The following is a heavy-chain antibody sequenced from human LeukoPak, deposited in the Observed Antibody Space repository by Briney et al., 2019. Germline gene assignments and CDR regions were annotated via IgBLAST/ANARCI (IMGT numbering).Heavy chain of an antibody. CDR3: ARSRVWSDYWGYFDY. V-gene: IGHV4-59*01. CDR1: GGSFIGYY. J-gene: IGHJ4*02. CDR2: IYHSGST. D-gene: IGHD3-3*01. Sequence: SETLSLTCTVSGGSFIGYYWNWIRQPPGKGLDWIGYIYHSGSTNYNPSLKSRVTISVDTSKTQISLKLRAVTAADTAVYYCARSRVWSDYWGYFDYWGQGTLVTVSS.